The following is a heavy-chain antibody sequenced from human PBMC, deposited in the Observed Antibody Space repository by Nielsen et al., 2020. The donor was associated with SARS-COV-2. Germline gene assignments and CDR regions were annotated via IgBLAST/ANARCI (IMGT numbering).Heavy chain of an antibody. CDR1: GFTFSSYA. J-gene: IGHJ6*02. D-gene: IGHD3-10*01. Sequence: GGSLRLSCAASGFTFSSYAMRWVRQAPGKGLEWVAVISYDGSNKYYADSVKGRFTISRDNSKNTLYLQMNSLRAEDTAVYYCARVSGSSPQFDYYYYGMDVWGQGTTVTVSS. V-gene: IGHV3-30-3*01. CDR2: ISYDGSNK. CDR3: ARVSGSSPQFDYYYYGMDV.